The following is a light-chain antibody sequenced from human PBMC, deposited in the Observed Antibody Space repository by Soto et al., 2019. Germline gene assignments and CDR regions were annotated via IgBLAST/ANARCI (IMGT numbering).Light chain of an antibody. V-gene: IGKV1-5*03. CDR3: QQYSNYWT. J-gene: IGKJ1*01. CDR1: QSINSW. CDR2: KAS. Sequence: DIQMTQSPSTLSASVGDRVTITCRASQSINSWLAWYQQKPGKAPNLLIYKASTLESGVPSRFSGSGSGTDFTLTISSLQPDDFATYYCQQYSNYWTFGQGTKVEIK.